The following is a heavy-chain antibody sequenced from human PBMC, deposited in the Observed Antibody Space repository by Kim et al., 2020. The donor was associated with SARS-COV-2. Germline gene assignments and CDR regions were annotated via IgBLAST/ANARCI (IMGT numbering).Heavy chain of an antibody. CDR2: INAGNGNT. Sequence: ASVKVSCKASGYTFTSYAMHWVRQAPGQRLEWMGWINAGNGNTKYSQKFQGRVTITRDTSASTAYMELSSLRSEDTAVYYCARAWGDCSSTSCPPMDVWGQGTTVTVSS. J-gene: IGHJ6*02. CDR3: ARAWGDCSSTSCPPMDV. CDR1: GYTFTSYA. D-gene: IGHD2-2*01. V-gene: IGHV1-3*01.